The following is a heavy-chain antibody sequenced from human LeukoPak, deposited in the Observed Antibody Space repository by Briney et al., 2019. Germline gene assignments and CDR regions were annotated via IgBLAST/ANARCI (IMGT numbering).Heavy chain of an antibody. CDR2: INSDGSST. V-gene: IGHV3-74*01. D-gene: IGHD3-10*01. Sequence: PGGSLRLSCAASGFTFSSYWMHWVRHAPGKGLVWVSRINSDGSSTNYADSVKGRFTISRDKAKNTLYLQMNSLRAEDTAMYYCARAVYYSNYLGYWGQGTLVTVSS. CDR3: ARAVYYSNYLGY. CDR1: GFTFSSYW. J-gene: IGHJ4*01.